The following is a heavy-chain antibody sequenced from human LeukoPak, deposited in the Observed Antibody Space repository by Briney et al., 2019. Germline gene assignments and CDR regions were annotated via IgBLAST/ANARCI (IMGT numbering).Heavy chain of an antibody. CDR1: GGSINSGTYS. V-gene: IGHV4-39*07. Sequence: SQTLSLTCTVSGGSINSGTYSWNWIRQPPGKGLEWIGSIYHSGSTYYNPSLKSRVTISVDTSKNQFSLKLSSVTAADTAVYYCARVLGGNSPLDYWGQGTLVTVSS. CDR3: ARVLGGNSPLDY. D-gene: IGHD4-23*01. CDR2: IYHSGST. J-gene: IGHJ4*02.